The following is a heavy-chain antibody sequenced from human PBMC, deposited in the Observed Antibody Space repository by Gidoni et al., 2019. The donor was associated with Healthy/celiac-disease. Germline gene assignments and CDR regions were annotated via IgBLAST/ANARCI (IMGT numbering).Heavy chain of an antibody. Sequence: QLQLQESGPGLVKPSETLSLTCTVSGGSISSSSYYWGWIRQPPGKGLEWIGSIYYSGSTYYNPSLKSRVTISVDTSKNQFSLKLSSVTAADTAVYYCARRGGYYDSSGYPDYWGQGTLVTVSS. D-gene: IGHD3-22*01. V-gene: IGHV4-39*01. CDR3: ARRGGYYDSSGYPDY. J-gene: IGHJ4*02. CDR1: GGSISSSSYY. CDR2: IYYSGST.